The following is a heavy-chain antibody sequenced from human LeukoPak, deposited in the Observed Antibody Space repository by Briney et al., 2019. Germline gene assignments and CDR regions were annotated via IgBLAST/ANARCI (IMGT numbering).Heavy chain of an antibody. CDR2: IKQDGSEK. J-gene: IGHJ6*03. V-gene: IGHV3-7*01. D-gene: IGHD6-19*01. CDR3: ARARNRIAVSVIREYYYMDV. Sequence: GGTLRLSCAASGFNFISSWMNWVRQAPGKGLEWVANIKQDGSEKYYVDSVKGRFTISRDNAKNSLYLQMNSLRAEDTAVYYCARARNRIAVSVIREYYYMDVWGKGTTVTVSS. CDR1: GFNFISSW.